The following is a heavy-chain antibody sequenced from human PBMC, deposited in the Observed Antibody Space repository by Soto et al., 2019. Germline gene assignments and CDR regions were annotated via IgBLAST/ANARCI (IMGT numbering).Heavy chain of an antibody. J-gene: IGHJ4*02. CDR2: IYSGGDT. D-gene: IGHD4-17*01. V-gene: IGHV3-66*01. CDR1: GFSVSNNY. CDR3: ARNIPVTTLGY. Sequence: EVQLVESGGGLVQPGGSLRLSCAASGFSVSNNYMSWVRQAQGKGLECVSLIYSGGDTYYVDSVKGRFSISRDSSKNTLYLQMNSLRAEDSAVYYCARNIPVTTLGYWGQGTVVTVAS.